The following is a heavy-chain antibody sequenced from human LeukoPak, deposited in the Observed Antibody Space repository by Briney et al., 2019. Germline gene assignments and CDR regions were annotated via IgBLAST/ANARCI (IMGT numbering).Heavy chain of an antibody. D-gene: IGHD1-26*01. V-gene: IGHV1-69*13. J-gene: IGHJ4*02. CDR2: IIPIFGTA. Sequence: SVKVSCKASGYTFTGYYMHWVRQAPGQGLEWMGGIIPIFGTANYAQKFQGRVTITADESTSTAYMELSSLRSEDTAVYYCARGVVGATFIDHWGQGTLVTVSS. CDR1: GYTFTGYY. CDR3: ARGVVGATFIDH.